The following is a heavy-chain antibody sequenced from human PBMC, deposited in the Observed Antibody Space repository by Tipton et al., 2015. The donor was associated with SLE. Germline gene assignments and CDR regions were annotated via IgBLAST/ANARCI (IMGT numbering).Heavy chain of an antibody. J-gene: IGHJ1*01. Sequence: QLEQSGAEVKKPGESLKISCKGSGYSFTSYWIGWVRQMPGKGLEWMGIIYPGDSDTRYSPSFQGQVTISADKSNSTAYLQWSSLRASDTAMYYCAIPWGQQFEYFQHWGQGTLVTVSS. D-gene: IGHD6-13*01. CDR2: IYPGDSDT. V-gene: IGHV5-51*03. CDR1: GYSFTSYW. CDR3: AIPWGQQFEYFQH.